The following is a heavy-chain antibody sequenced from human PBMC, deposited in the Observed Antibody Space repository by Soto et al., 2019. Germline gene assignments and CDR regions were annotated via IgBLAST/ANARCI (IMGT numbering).Heavy chain of an antibody. V-gene: IGHV3-7*01. D-gene: IGHD2-2*01. CDR1: GFTFSSYW. J-gene: IGHJ3*02. Sequence: EVQLVESGGGLVQPGGSLRLSCAASGFTFSSYWMSWVRQAPGKGLEWVANIKQDGSEKYYVDSVKGRFTISRDNAKNSLYLQMNSLRAEDTAVYYCASFCSRNDDASDIWGQGTMVTVSS. CDR2: IKQDGSEK. CDR3: ASFCSRNDDASDI.